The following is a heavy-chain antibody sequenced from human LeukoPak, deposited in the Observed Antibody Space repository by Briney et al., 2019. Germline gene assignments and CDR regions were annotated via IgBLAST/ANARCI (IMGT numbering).Heavy chain of an antibody. D-gene: IGHD5-18*01. J-gene: IGHJ4*02. V-gene: IGHV4-31*03. CDR1: GGSISSGGYY. CDR2: IYYSGST. Sequence: SETLSLTCTVSGGSISSGGYYWSWIRQHPGKGLEWIGYIYYSGSTYYNPSLKSRVTISVDTSKNQFSLKLSSVTAADTAVYYCARDTTGVDSCGIDYWGQGTLVTVSS. CDR3: ARDTTGVDSCGIDY.